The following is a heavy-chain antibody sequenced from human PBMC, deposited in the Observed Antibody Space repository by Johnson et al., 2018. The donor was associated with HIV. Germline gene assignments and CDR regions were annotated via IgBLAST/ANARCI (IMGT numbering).Heavy chain of an antibody. J-gene: IGHJ3*02. CDR2: INSDGSST. CDR1: GFTFSSYW. D-gene: IGHD1-1*01. Sequence: EVQVVESGGGLVQPGGSLRLSCAASGFTFSSYWMHWVRQAPGKGLVWVSRINSDGSSTSYSDSVKGRFTISRDNSKNTLYLQMNSLRAEDTALYFCTTRTWSDAFDIWGRGTMVTVSS. V-gene: IGHV3-74*02. CDR3: TTRTWSDAFDI.